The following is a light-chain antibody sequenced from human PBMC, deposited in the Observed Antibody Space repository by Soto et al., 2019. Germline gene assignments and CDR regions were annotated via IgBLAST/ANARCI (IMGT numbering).Light chain of an antibody. CDR3: QQYGSSHT. CDR2: GAS. V-gene: IGKV3-20*01. CDR1: QSVSSY. J-gene: IGKJ5*01. Sequence: EIVLTQSPATLSFSLVERATLSCRASQSVSSYLAWYQQKPGQAPRLLIYGASSRATGIPDRFSGSGSGTDFTLTISRLETEDFAVYYCQQYGSSHTFGQGTRLEIK.